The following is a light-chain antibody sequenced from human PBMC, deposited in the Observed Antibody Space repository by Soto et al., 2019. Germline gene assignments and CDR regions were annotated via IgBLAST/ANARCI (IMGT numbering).Light chain of an antibody. Sequence: DIQMTQSSSYLSASVGDRVTVTSRTSQSIPGYLNRYQQKPGEAPKLLIYAATSLHSGFPSRFSGSGSGTDFTLTISSLHPEDVATYSCQQTYRTPLTFGGGTKVEIK. CDR3: QQTYRTPLT. CDR1: QSIPGY. V-gene: IGKV1-39*01. CDR2: AAT. J-gene: IGKJ4*01.